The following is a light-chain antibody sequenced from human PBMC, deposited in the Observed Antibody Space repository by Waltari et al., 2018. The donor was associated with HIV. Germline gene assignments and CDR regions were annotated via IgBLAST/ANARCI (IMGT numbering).Light chain of an antibody. Sequence: QSVLTQSPSASGTPGQRVTISCSGSSSNIGRNSVSWYQQFPGTATKLLIYRNNQRPSGVPDRFFGSKSGASASLAISGLRSEDEADYYCAAWDDNLGGVFGGGTKLTVL. CDR1: SSNIGRNS. V-gene: IGLV1-47*01. J-gene: IGLJ3*02. CDR3: AAWDDNLGGV. CDR2: RNN.